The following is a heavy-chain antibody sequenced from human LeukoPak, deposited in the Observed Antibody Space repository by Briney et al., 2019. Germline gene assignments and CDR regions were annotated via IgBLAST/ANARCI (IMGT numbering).Heavy chain of an antibody. CDR2: ISAYNGNT. CDR3: ARDRVVEMATIRTFDY. CDR1: GYTFTSYG. Sequence: ASVKVSCKASGYTFTSYGISWVRQAPGQGLEWMGWISAYNGNTNYAQKLQGRVTMTTDTSTSTAYMELRSLRSDDTAVYYCARDRVVEMATIRTFDYWGQGTLVTVSS. V-gene: IGHV1-18*01. D-gene: IGHD5-24*01. J-gene: IGHJ4*02.